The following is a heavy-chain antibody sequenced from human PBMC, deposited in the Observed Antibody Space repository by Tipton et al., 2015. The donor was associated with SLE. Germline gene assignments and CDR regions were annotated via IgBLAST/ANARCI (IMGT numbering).Heavy chain of an antibody. CDR3: ARDRGLPSPFY. CDR1: SGSISSAGYY. CDR2: VYSGGTT. J-gene: IGHJ4*02. Sequence: RSLRLSCTVSSGSISSAGYYWSWIRQHPGKGLEWIGYVYSGGTTYYNPSLKGRLTISLDTPEKQFSLKLSSVTSADTAVYYCARDRGLPSPFYLGQGTLVTVSS. V-gene: IGHV4-31*03. D-gene: IGHD3-10*01.